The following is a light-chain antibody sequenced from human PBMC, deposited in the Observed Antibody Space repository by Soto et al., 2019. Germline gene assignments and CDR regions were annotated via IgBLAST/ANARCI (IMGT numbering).Light chain of an antibody. Sequence: DIQMTQSPSSLSASVGDRVTITCRASQSISSYLNWYQQKPGKAPKFLIYAASTLQSGVPSRFSGSGSGTGFTLTISSLQPDDFATYYCQQSDSTPYTFGQGTKVDIK. CDR1: QSISSY. J-gene: IGKJ2*01. V-gene: IGKV1-39*01. CDR2: AAS. CDR3: QQSDSTPYT.